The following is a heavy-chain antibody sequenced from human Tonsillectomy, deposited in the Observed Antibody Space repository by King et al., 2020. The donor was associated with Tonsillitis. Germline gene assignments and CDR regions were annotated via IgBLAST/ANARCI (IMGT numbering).Heavy chain of an antibody. V-gene: IGHV1-46*01. D-gene: IGHD4-17*01. CDR2: INPSAAST. CDR3: ARYRGGDYGSYYLGRDF. J-gene: IGHJ6*02. CDR1: GYTFTSYY. Sequence: QVQLVESGAEVKKPGASVKVSCKAPGYTFTSYYIHWVRQAPGQGLEWMGLINPSAASTVLAQKFQGRVTMTRDTSTSTVYMELSSLRSEDTAVYYCARYRGGDYGSYYLGRDFWGQGTPVTVSS.